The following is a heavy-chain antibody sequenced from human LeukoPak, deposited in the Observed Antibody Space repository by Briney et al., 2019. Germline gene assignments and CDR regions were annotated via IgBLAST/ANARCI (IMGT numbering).Heavy chain of an antibody. J-gene: IGHJ3*02. CDR1: DGSISSYY. V-gene: IGHV4-59*01. D-gene: IGHD1-1*01. CDR2: IHYSGST. Sequence: SETLSLTCTVSDGSISSYYWSWTRQPPGKGLEWIGYIHYSGSTNYNPSLKSRVTTSIDTSKNQFSLKLSSVTAADTAVYYCARDRSERYAFDIWGQGTMVTVSS. CDR3: ARDRSERYAFDI.